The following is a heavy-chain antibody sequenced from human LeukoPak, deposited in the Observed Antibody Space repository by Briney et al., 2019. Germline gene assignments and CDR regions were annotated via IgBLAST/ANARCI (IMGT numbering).Heavy chain of an antibody. J-gene: IGHJ1*01. CDR1: GGSFSGYY. CDR3: ARGLYRGYSYGYRAECFQH. Sequence: SETLSLTCAVYGGSFSGYYWSWIRQPPGKGLEWIGEINHSGSTNYNPSLKSRVTISVDTSKNQFSLKLSSVTAADTAVYYCARGLYRGYSYGYRAECFQHWGQGTLVTVSS. V-gene: IGHV4-34*01. CDR2: INHSGST. D-gene: IGHD5-18*01.